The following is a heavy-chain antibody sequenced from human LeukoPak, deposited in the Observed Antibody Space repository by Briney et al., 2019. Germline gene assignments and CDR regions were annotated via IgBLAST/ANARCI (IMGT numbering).Heavy chain of an antibody. CDR1: GFKFDDYG. J-gene: IGHJ5*02. CDR3: ARDELLHRTWFDP. Sequence: GGSLRLSCRGSGFKFDDYGMTWVRQPPGKGLEWVADINWNGDSTGYAHSVRGRFTISRDNSKNSVYLQMNSLRVEDTAFYYCARDELLHRTWFDPWGQGTLVTVSS. D-gene: IGHD3-22*01. CDR2: INWNGDST. V-gene: IGHV3-20*04.